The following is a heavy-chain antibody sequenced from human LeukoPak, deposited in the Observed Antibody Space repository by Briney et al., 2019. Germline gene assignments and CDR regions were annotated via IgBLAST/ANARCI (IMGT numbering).Heavy chain of an antibody. Sequence: ASVKVSCKASGYTFTSYGISWVRQAPGQGLEWMGWISAYNGNTNYAQKLQGRVTMTTDTSTSTAYMELRSLRSDDTAVYYCARAGDWLWFGGLPIDYWGQGTLVTVSS. CDR3: ARAGDWLWFGGLPIDY. D-gene: IGHD3-10*01. CDR2: ISAYNGNT. CDR1: GYTFTSYG. V-gene: IGHV1-18*01. J-gene: IGHJ4*02.